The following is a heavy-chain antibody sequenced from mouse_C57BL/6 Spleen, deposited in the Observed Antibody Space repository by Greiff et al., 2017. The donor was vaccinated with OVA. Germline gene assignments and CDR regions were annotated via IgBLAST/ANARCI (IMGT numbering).Heavy chain of an antibody. J-gene: IGHJ2*01. CDR3: TYSNSYYFDY. CDR2: IDPETGGT. V-gene: IGHV1-15*01. Sequence: VQLQQSGAELVRPGASVTLSCKASGYTFTDYEMHWVKQTPVHGLEWIGAIDPETGGTAYNQKFKGKAILTADKSSSTAYMELRSLTSEDSAVYYCTYSNSYYFDYWGQGTTLTVSS. D-gene: IGHD2-5*01. CDR1: GYTFTDYE.